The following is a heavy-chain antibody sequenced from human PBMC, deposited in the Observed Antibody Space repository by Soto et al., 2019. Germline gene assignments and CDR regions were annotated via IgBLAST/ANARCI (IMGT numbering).Heavy chain of an antibody. D-gene: IGHD3-10*01. CDR2: INDGGSI. V-gene: IGHV4-34*01. CDR3: ARGLILWFGELSRRGGYYYYMDV. CDR1: GGSFSGYQ. J-gene: IGHJ6*03. Sequence: QVQLQQWGAGLLKPSETLSLTCAVYGGSFSGYQWTWIRQTPGKGLDWIGEINDGGSINYNPSLKSGVTILVDTAKKQISLKLSSVTAADAAVYSCARGLILWFGELSRRGGYYYYMDVWGKGTTVTVSS.